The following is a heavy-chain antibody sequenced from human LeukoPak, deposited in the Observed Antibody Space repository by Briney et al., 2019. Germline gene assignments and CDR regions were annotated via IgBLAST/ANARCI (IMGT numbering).Heavy chain of an antibody. D-gene: IGHD3-9*01. J-gene: IGHJ4*02. CDR2: ISYDGNNK. V-gene: IGHV3-30*03. CDR1: GFTFSNYG. CDR3: AIGSYFDWSLRDY. Sequence: PGGSLRLSCAASGFTFSNYGMHWVRQAPGKGLEWLAVISYDGNNKYYADSVKGRFTISRDNSKNTLYLQVNSLRAEDTAVYFCAIGSYFDWSLRDYWGQGTLVTVSS.